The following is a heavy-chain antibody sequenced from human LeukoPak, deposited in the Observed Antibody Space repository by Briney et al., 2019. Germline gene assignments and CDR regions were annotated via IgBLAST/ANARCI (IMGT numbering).Heavy chain of an antibody. D-gene: IGHD6-19*01. Sequence: GRSLRLSCAASGFTFSSYGMHWVRQAPGKGLEWVAVIWYDGSNKYHADSVKGRCTISRDNSKNTLYLQMNSLRAEDTAVYYCAREGSGWYFDYWGQGTLVTVSP. CDR3: AREGSGWYFDY. CDR1: GFTFSSYG. CDR2: IWYDGSNK. V-gene: IGHV3-33*01. J-gene: IGHJ4*02.